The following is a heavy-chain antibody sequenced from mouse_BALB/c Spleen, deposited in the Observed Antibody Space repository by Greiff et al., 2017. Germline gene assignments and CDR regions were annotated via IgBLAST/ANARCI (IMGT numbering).Heavy chain of an antibody. CDR1: GFTFSSYA. J-gene: IGHJ2*01. V-gene: IGHV5-9-4*01. CDR3: ARDITGTLDY. Sequence: EVQLVESGGGLVKPGGSLKLSCAASGFTFSSYAMSWVRQSPEKRLEWVAEISSGGSYTYYPDTVTGRFTISRDNAKNTLYLEMSSLRSEDTAMYYCARDITGTLDYWGQGTTLTVSS. D-gene: IGHD4-1*01. CDR2: ISSGGSYT.